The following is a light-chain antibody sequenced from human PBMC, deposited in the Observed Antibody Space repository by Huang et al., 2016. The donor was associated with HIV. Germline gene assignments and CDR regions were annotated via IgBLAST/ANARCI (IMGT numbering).Light chain of an antibody. V-gene: IGKV1-12*01. CDR2: GAS. CDR1: ESISSW. Sequence: DIQMTQSPSSVSGSVGDRVTITCRATESISSWLAWYQQKPGKAPNLLIYGASTLQSGVPSRFRGSGSGTEFTLTITNVQPEDFAIYYCQQSYIFPFTFGQGTRLEMK. CDR3: QQSYIFPFT. J-gene: IGKJ5*01.